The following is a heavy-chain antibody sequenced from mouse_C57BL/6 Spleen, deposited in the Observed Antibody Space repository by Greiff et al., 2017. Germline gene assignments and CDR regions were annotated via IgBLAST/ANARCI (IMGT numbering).Heavy chain of an antibody. CDR3: TGTVVEYWYFDV. Sequence: VQLQQSGAELVRPGASVTLSCKASGYTFTDYEMHWVKQTPVHGLEWIGAIDPETGGTAYNQKFKGKAILTADKSSSTAYMELRSLTSEDSAVYYCTGTVVEYWYFDVWGTGTTVTVSS. CDR2: IDPETGGT. V-gene: IGHV1-15*01. CDR1: GYTFTDYE. D-gene: IGHD1-1*01. J-gene: IGHJ1*03.